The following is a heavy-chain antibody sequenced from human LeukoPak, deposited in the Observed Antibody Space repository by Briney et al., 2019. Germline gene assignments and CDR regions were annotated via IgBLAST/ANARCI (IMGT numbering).Heavy chain of an antibody. Sequence: SETLSLTCTVSGGSISSYYWSWIRQPPGKGLEWIGYIYYSGSTNYNPSLKSRVTISVDTSKNQFSLKLSSVTAADKAVYYCASLPTLHLGELSLFRWGQGTLVTVSS. D-gene: IGHD3-16*02. J-gene: IGHJ4*02. CDR1: GGSISSYY. CDR3: ASLPTLHLGELSLFR. V-gene: IGHV4-59*01. CDR2: IYYSGST.